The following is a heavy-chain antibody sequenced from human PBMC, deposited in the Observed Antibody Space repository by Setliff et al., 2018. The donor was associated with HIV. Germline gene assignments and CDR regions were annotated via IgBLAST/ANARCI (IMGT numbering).Heavy chain of an antibody. Sequence: SETLSLTCTVSGGSISSSSYYWGWIRQPPGKGLEWIGYIYYSGSTNYNPSLKSRITISVDTSKNQFSLKLSSVTAADTAVSYCARVPPRWGATRDDWGQGTLVTVSS. CDR2: IYYSGST. CDR1: GGSISSSSYY. J-gene: IGHJ4*02. CDR3: ARVPPRWGATRDD. D-gene: IGHD1-26*01. V-gene: IGHV4-61*05.